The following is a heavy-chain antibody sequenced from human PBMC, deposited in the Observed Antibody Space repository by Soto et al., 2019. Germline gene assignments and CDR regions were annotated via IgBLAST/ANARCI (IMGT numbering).Heavy chain of an antibody. CDR1: GYTFTGYY. CDR3: ARESLEMATITGAYYYYYGMDV. CDR2: MNPNSGNT. J-gene: IGHJ6*02. Sequence: ASVKVSCKASGYTFTGYYMHWVRQATGQGLEWMGRMNPNSGNTDYAQRFQGRVTMTRSTSISTAYMELSSLRSDDTAVYYCARESLEMATITGAYYYYYGMDVWGQGTTVTVSS. D-gene: IGHD5-12*01. V-gene: IGHV1-8*02.